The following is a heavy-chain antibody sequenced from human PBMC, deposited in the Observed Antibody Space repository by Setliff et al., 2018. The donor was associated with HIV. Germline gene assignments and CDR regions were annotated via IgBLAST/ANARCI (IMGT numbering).Heavy chain of an antibody. D-gene: IGHD2-15*01. CDR3: ARRAESTTTWFSSWYSYDMDV. J-gene: IGHJ6*02. Sequence: SETLSLTCTVSGGSISSGGYYWSWIRQHPGKGLEWIGYIYYSGSTYYNPSLKSRVTISVDTSKNQLSLRLKSVTAADTAVYFCARRAESTTTWFSSWYSYDMDVWGQGTTVTVS. CDR2: IYYSGST. V-gene: IGHV4-31*03. CDR1: GGSISSGGYY.